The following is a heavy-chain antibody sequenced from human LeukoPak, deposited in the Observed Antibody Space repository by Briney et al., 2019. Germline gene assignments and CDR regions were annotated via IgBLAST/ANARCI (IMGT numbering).Heavy chain of an antibody. Sequence: GGSLRLSCAASGFTFSSYGMNWVRQAPGKGLEWVSSISSSSSYIYYADSVKGRFTISRDNAKNSLYPQMNSLRAEDTAVYYCARHKTNCGGDCYSAIDYWGQGTLVTVSS. J-gene: IGHJ4*02. CDR3: ARHKTNCGGDCYSAIDY. V-gene: IGHV3-21*01. CDR2: ISSSSSYI. CDR1: GFTFSSYG. D-gene: IGHD2-21*02.